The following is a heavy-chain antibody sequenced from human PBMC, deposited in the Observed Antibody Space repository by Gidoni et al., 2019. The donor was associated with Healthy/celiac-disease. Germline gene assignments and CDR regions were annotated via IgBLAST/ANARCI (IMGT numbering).Heavy chain of an antibody. CDR2: IDPIDSYT. J-gene: IGHJ4*02. Sequence: EVQLVQSGAEVKQPGESLRIPCKGSGNSFPSYWLSWVRQMPGKGLEWMGRIDPIDSYTNYSPSFQGHVAISADKSICTAYLQWSSLKASDTAMYYCATTLWVMVRGVRSNYFDYWGQGTLVTVSS. D-gene: IGHD3-10*01. CDR1: GNSFPSYW. V-gene: IGHV5-10-1*03. CDR3: ATTLWVMVRGVRSNYFDY.